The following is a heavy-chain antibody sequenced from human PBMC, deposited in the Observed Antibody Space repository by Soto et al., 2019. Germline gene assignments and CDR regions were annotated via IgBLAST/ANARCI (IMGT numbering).Heavy chain of an antibody. J-gene: IGHJ6*02. Sequence: ASVKVSCKASGYTFISYAMHWVRQAPGQRLEWMGWINAGNGNTKYSQKFQGRVTITRDTSASTAYMELSSLRSEDTAVYYCAREGGSGSYHYYYGMDVWGQGTTVTVSS. CDR3: AREGGSGSYHYYYGMDV. CDR2: INAGNGNT. CDR1: GYTFISYA. D-gene: IGHD3-10*01. V-gene: IGHV1-3*01.